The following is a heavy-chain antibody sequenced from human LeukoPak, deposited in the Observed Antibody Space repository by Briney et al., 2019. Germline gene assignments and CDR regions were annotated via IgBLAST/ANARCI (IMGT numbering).Heavy chain of an antibody. CDR2: IYHSGST. CDR3: AGLEYQLLENWFDP. D-gene: IGHD2-2*01. V-gene: IGHV4-38-2*01. Sequence: PSETLSLTCAVSGYSISSGYYWGWIRQPPGKGLVWIGSIYHSGSTYYNPSLKSRVTISVDTSKNQFSRKLSSVTAADTAVYYCAGLEYQLLENWFDPWGQGTLVTVSS. J-gene: IGHJ5*02. CDR1: GYSISSGYY.